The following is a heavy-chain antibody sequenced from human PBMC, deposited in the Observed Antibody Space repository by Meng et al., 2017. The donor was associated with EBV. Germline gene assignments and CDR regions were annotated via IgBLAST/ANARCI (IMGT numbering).Heavy chain of an antibody. Sequence: GEVFELGGGLVQPGGSLGLSCAASGFTFSSYAMSWVRQAPGKGLEWVSAISGSGGSTYYADSVKGRFTISRDNSKNTLYLQMNSLRAEDTAVYYCAKDLAGGIAVDYWGQGTLVTVSS. D-gene: IGHD6-13*01. CDR2: ISGSGGST. CDR3: AKDLAGGIAVDY. V-gene: IGHV3-23*01. CDR1: GFTFSSYA. J-gene: IGHJ4*02.